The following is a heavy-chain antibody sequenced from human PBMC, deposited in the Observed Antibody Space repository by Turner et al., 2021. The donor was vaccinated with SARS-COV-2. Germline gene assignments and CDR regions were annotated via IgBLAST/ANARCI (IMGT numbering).Heavy chain of an antibody. J-gene: IGHJ4*02. D-gene: IGHD3-9*01. CDR1: GGPISDYY. CDR2: IYYSGST. Sequence: QVQLQESGSGLVKPSETLSLTCTVSGGPISDYYWNWIRQPPGKGLEWIGYIYYSGSTNYNPSLKSRVTISIDTSKNQFSRKLSSVTAADTAVYYCARGLYFDWLPDYWGQGTLVTVSS. V-gene: IGHV4-59*01. CDR3: ARGLYFDWLPDY.